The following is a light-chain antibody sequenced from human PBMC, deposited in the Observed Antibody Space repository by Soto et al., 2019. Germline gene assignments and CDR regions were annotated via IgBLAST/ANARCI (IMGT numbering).Light chain of an antibody. V-gene: IGKV3-15*01. CDR1: QSVSSN. Sequence: IVVTQSSATPSVFPGGRGTLSRTASQSVSSNLAWYQQKPGQAPRLLIYGASTRATGIPARFSGSGSGTEFTLTISSLQSEDFAVYYCQQYNNWLGTFGQGTKV. CDR3: QQYNNWLGT. CDR2: GAS. J-gene: IGKJ1*01.